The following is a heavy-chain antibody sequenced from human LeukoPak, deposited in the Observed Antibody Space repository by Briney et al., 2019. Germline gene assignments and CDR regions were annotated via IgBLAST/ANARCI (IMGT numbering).Heavy chain of an antibody. D-gene: IGHD6-19*01. CDR3: ARGSRSSGWLSGEYYYYYYMDV. CDR1: GFTFSSYE. V-gene: IGHV3-48*03. Sequence: GGSLRLSCAASGFTFSSYEMNWVRQAPGKGLEWVSYISSSGSTIYYADSVKGRFTISRDNAKNSLYLQMNSLRAEDTAVYYCARGSRSSGWLSGEYYYYYYMDVWGKGTTVTVSS. J-gene: IGHJ6*03. CDR2: ISSSGSTI.